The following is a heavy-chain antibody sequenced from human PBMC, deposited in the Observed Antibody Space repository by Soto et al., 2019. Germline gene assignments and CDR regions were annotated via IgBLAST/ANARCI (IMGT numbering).Heavy chain of an antibody. CDR2: ISAYNGNT. Sequence: ASVKVSCKASGYTFTSYGISWVRQAPGQGLEWMGWISAYNGNTNYAQKLQGRVTMTTDTSTSTAYMELRSLRSDDTAVYYCAREAGYDFYYYYGMDVWGQGTTVTVSS. CDR1: GYTFTSYG. J-gene: IGHJ6*02. D-gene: IGHD5-12*01. V-gene: IGHV1-18*01. CDR3: AREAGYDFYYYYGMDV.